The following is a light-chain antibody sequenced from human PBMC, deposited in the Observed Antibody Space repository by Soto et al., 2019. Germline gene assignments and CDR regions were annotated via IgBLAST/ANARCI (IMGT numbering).Light chain of an antibody. J-gene: IGLJ2*01. Sequence: QSVLTQPPSVSGAPGQRVTISCTGSSSNIGAGYDVHWYQQLPGTAPKLLIYGNSNRPSSVPDRFSGSKSGTSASLAITGLQAEDEADYYCQSYDSSLSGVVCGGGTKLTVL. CDR3: QSYDSSLSGVV. CDR2: GNS. V-gene: IGLV1-40*01. CDR1: SSNIGAGYD.